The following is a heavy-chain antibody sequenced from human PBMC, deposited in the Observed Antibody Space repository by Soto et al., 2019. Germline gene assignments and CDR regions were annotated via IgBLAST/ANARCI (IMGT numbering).Heavy chain of an antibody. D-gene: IGHD6-19*01. Sequence: QVQLQESGPGLVKPSGTLSLTCAVSGGSISSSNWWSWVRQPPGKGLEWIGEIYHSGSTNYNPSLKSRVTISVDKSKNQFSLKLSSVTAADTAVYYCARAGGQSLASRLYYYYGMDVWGQGTTVTVSS. CDR2: IYHSGST. CDR3: ARAGGQSLASRLYYYYGMDV. V-gene: IGHV4-4*02. CDR1: GGSISSSNW. J-gene: IGHJ6*02.